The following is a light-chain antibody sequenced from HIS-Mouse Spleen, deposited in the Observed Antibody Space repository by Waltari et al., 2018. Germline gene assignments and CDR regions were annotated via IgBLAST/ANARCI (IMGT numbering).Light chain of an antibody. CDR1: QGLSNY. J-gene: IGKJ4*01. CDR2: AAS. V-gene: IGKV1-17*03. Sequence: DIQMTQSPSAMSASVGDRVTITCRASQGLSNYLAWFQQKPGKVHKRLIYAASSLQSGVPSRFSGSGSGTEFTLTISSLQPEDFATYYCLQHNSYPLTFGGGTKVEIK. CDR3: LQHNSYPLT.